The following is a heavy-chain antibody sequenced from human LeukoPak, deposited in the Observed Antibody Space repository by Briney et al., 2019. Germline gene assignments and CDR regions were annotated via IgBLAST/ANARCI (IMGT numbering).Heavy chain of an antibody. V-gene: IGHV3-30*01. CDR3: AREKHAVAADY. D-gene: IGHD6-19*01. J-gene: IGHJ4*02. Sequence: PGESLRLSCAASGFTFSSNAMHWGRQAPGKGLEWVAVISYDGSNKYYADSVKGRFTISRDNSKNTLYLQMNSLRAEDTAVYYCAREKHAVAADYWGQGTLVTVSS. CDR2: ISYDGSNK. CDR1: GFTFSSNA.